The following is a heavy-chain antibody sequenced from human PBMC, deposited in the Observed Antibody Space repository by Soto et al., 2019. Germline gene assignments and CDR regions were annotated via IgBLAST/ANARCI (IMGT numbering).Heavy chain of an antibody. CDR2: IDPSDSYT. Sequence: XESLKVSCQFSRYSFSNYLISWVRHMPGKGLEWMGRIDPSDSYTDYGPSFQGHVTLTVDKSTSTAYVQWSSLKASDTAIYYCARGGIAARPFDSWGQGTLVTVSS. CDR3: ARGGIAARPFDS. J-gene: IGHJ5*01. D-gene: IGHD6-6*01. V-gene: IGHV5-10-1*01. CDR1: RYSFSNYL.